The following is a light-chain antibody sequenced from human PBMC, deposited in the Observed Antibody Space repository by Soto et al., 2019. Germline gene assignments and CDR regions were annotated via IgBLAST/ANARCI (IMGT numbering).Light chain of an antibody. CDR3: QQYGSSPRT. J-gene: IGKJ1*01. CDR1: QSVTSSY. Sequence: EIVLTQSPGTLSLSPGERATLSCRASQSVTSSYLAWYQQKPGQAPRLLIYTVSGRATGIPDRFSGSGSGTDVTLTISRLEPEDFAVYYCQQYGSSPRTFGQGTKVEIK. CDR2: TVS. V-gene: IGKV3-20*01.